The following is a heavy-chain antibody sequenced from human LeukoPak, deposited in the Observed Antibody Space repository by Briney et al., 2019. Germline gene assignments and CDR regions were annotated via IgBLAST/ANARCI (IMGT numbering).Heavy chain of an antibody. V-gene: IGHV4-59*01. CDR1: GGSISSYY. D-gene: IGHD6-13*01. CDR3: ARALIWQQLSYFDY. Sequence: SETLSLTCTVSGGSISSYYWSWIRQPPGKGLEWIGYIYYSGSTNYNSSLKSRVTISVDTSKNQFSLKLSSVTAADTAVYYCARALIWQQLSYFDYWGQGTLVTVSS. J-gene: IGHJ4*02. CDR2: IYYSGST.